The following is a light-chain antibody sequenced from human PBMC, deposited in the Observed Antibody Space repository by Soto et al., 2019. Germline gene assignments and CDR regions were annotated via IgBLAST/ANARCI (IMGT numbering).Light chain of an antibody. CDR3: QQYNNWPPIT. J-gene: IGKJ5*01. Sequence: EIVLTQSPCTLSLSPGERATLSCRASQSVSSNVAWYQQKPGQAPRLLIYDASNKATGIPARFSGSGSGTDFTLTISSLEPEDFAVYYCQQYNNWPPITFGQGTRLEIK. V-gene: IGKV3-11*01. CDR1: QSVSSN. CDR2: DAS.